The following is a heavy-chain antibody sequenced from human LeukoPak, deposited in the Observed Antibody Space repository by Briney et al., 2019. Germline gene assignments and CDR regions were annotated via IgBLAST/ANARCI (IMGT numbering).Heavy chain of an antibody. V-gene: IGHV3-23*01. CDR3: ARVLWNGDYPRFDH. Sequence: GGSLRLSCAASGFTFSSYAMSWVRQAPGKGLEWVSAISGSGGSTYYADSVKGRFTISRDNSKNTLYLQMNSLRAEDTAVYYCARVLWNGDYPRFDHWGQGTLVTVSS. CDR1: GFTFSSYA. D-gene: IGHD4-17*01. J-gene: IGHJ4*02. CDR2: ISGSGGST.